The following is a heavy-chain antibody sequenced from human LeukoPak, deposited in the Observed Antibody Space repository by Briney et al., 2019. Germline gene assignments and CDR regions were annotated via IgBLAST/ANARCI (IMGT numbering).Heavy chain of an antibody. J-gene: IGHJ4*02. CDR2: IYNSGTT. CDR3: AKATRWLAFDY. CDR1: GGSVSSGSYY. V-gene: IGHV4-61*01. D-gene: IGHD6-19*01. Sequence: SEALSLTCTVSGGSVSSGSYYWSWIRQPPGKGLEWIGNIYNSGTTNYNPSVKSRVTISVDTSKNQLSLRLTSVTAADTAVYYCAKATRWLAFDYWGQGILVTVSS.